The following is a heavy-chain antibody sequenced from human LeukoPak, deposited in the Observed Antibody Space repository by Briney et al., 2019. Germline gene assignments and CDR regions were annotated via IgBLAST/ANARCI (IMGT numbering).Heavy chain of an antibody. V-gene: IGHV3-30*18. D-gene: IGHD1-26*01. J-gene: IGHJ4*02. CDR1: GFTFSSYA. Sequence: GGSLRLSCAASGFTFSSYAMTWVRQAPGKGLEWVAVISYDGSNKYYADSVKGRFTISRDNSKNTLYLQMNSLRAEDTAVYYCAEALGANDYWGQGTLVTVSS. CDR2: ISYDGSNK. CDR3: AEALGANDY.